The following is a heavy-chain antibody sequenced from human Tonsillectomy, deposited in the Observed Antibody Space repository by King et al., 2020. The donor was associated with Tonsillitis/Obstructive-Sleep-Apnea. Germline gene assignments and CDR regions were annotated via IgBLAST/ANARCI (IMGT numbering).Heavy chain of an antibody. V-gene: IGHV3-53*01. Sequence: VQLVESGGGLIQPGGSLRLSCAASGFTVSNNYMSWVRQAPGKGLEWVSVIYSGGSTYYADSVKGRFTISRDNSKNTVYLQMNSLRAEDAAVCYCASGYSSGGSCPHYYYMDVWGKGTTVTVS. CDR3: ASGYSSGGSCPHYYYMDV. CDR1: GFTVSNNY. D-gene: IGHD2-15*01. CDR2: IYSGGST. J-gene: IGHJ6*03.